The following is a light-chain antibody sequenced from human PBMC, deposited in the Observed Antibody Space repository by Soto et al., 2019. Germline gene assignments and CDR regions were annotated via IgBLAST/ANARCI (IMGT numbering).Light chain of an antibody. Sequence: EIVLTQTPATLSLSPGERATLSCRASQNIGDTYLVWYQQKPGQAPRLLIYDASARGTGIPDRFSGSGSGTDFTLTISRLEPDDFALYYCHQYSRSPVTFSPLTFGGGSKVEIK. V-gene: IGKV3-20*01. CDR2: DAS. CDR1: QNIGDTY. J-gene: IGKJ4*01. CDR3: HQYSRSPVTFSPLT.